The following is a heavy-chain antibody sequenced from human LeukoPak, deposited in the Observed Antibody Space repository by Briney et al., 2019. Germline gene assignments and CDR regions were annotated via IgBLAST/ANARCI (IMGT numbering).Heavy chain of an antibody. CDR2: INHSGST. Sequence: SETLSLTCAVYGGSFSGYYWSWIRQPPGKGLEWIGEINHSGSTNYNPSLKSRVTISVDTSKNQFSLKLSSVTAADTAVYYCARVGAVAGNPYYFDYWGQGTLVTVSS. CDR3: ARVGAVAGNPYYFDY. J-gene: IGHJ4*02. V-gene: IGHV4-34*01. D-gene: IGHD6-19*01. CDR1: GGSFSGYY.